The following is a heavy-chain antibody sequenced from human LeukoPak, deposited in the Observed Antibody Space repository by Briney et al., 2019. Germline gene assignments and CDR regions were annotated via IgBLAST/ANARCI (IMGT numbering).Heavy chain of an antibody. J-gene: IGHJ4*02. CDR3: AKDREGTTLDN. D-gene: IGHD1-7*01. CDR2: ISYDGSNK. V-gene: IGHV3-30*18. CDR1: GFTFSNYD. Sequence: PGGSLRLSCAASGFTFSNYDMHWVRQAPGKGLEWVAVISYDGSNKYYADSVKGRFTISRDNSKNTVYLQMNSLRAEDTAVYYCAKDREGTTLDNWGQGTLVTVSS.